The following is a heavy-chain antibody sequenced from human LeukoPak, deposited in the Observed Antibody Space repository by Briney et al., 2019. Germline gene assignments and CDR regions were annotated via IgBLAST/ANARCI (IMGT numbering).Heavy chain of an antibody. CDR3: AKYYYDATGSNLFDY. V-gene: IGHV3-23*01. D-gene: IGHD3-22*01. Sequence: GGSLRLFCAASGHTFNSYAMSWASQAPGKGLEWVTGISGSGSSTYYTESVKGRFSISRDNSEYTLYRQMSSLRAEDRAVYYGAKYYYDATGSNLFDYWGQGTLVTVSS. CDR2: ISGSGSST. J-gene: IGHJ4*02. CDR1: GHTFNSYA.